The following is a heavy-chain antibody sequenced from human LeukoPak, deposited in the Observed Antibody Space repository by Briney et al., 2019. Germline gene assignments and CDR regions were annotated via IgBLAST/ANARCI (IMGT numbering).Heavy chain of an antibody. CDR1: GYTFTGYY. J-gene: IGHJ4*02. Sequence: ASVKVSCKASGYTFTGYYMHWVRQAPGQGLEWMGWIDTNTGNPTYARGFTGRFVFSLDTSVSTAYLQISGLKAEDTAVYYCARGGYYDSSGHYNDWGPGTLVTVSS. V-gene: IGHV7-4-1*02. D-gene: IGHD3-22*01. CDR3: ARGGYYDSSGHYND. CDR2: IDTNTGNP.